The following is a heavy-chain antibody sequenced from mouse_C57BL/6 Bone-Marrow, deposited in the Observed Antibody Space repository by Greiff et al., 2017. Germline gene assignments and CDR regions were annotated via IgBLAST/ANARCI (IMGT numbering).Heavy chain of an antibody. Sequence: QVQLQQSGAELMKPGASVKLSCKATGYTFTGYWIEWVKQRPGHGLEWIGEILPGSGSTNYIEKFTGKATFPVDTSSNTAYMQISSLTTEDSAIYDCARSGPSYYVSTYWYFDFWGTGTTVTVSS. J-gene: IGHJ1*03. CDR3: ARSGPSYYVSTYWYFDF. CDR1: GYTFTGYW. V-gene: IGHV1-9*01. CDR2: ILPGSGST. D-gene: IGHD1-1*01.